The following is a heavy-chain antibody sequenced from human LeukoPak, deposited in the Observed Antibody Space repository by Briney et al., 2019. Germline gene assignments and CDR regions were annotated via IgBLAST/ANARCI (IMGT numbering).Heavy chain of an antibody. J-gene: IGHJ6*03. CDR1: GFTFSSYG. CDR2: ISYDGSNK. D-gene: IGHD6-13*01. V-gene: IGHV3-30*18. CDR3: AKDSSSWSNYYYYMDV. Sequence: GGSLRLSCAASGFTFSSYGMHWVRQAPGKGLEWVAVISYDGSNKYYADSVKGRFTISRDNSKNTLYLQMNSLRAEDTAVYYCAKDSSSWSNYYYYMDVWGKGTTVTVSS.